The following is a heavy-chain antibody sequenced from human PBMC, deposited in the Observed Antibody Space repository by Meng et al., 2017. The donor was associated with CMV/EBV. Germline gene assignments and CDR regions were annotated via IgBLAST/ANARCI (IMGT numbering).Heavy chain of an antibody. CDR2: IVVGSGNT. J-gene: IGHJ4*02. D-gene: IGHD2-2*01. V-gene: IGHV1-58*01. CDR3: AADVPSQDIVVVPAAIG. CDR1: GFAFTSSA. Sequence: SVKVSCKASGFAFTSSAVQWVRQARGQRLEWIGWIVVGSGNTNYAQKFQERVTITRDMSTSTDYMELSSLRSEDTAVYYCAADVPSQDIVVVPAAIGWGQGTLVTVSS.